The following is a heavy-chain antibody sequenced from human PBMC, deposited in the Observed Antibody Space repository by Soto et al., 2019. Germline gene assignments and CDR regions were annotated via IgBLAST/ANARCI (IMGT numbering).Heavy chain of an antibody. Sequence: EVQLVESGGGLVQPGGSLRLSCAASGLSVSSNYMSWVRQAPGKGLEWVSVIYSGTTTHYADSVKGRFTISRDSSKNTLFLQMHSLRAEDTAVYFCARGYWVQGYGAGTSVDYWGQGTLVTVSS. J-gene: IGHJ4*02. D-gene: IGHD1-1*01. CDR2: IYSGTTT. CDR1: GLSVSSNY. CDR3: ARGYWVQGYGAGTSVDY. V-gene: IGHV3-66*01.